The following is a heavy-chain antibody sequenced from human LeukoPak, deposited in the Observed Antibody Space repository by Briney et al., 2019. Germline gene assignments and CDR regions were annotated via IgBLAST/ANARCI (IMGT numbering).Heavy chain of an antibody. J-gene: IGHJ4*02. Sequence: PGGSLRLSCAASGFTVSTNYMSWVRQAPGKGLEWVSIIYSGGSTYYADSVKGRFTISRDNSKNTVYPQMSSLRAEDTAVYYCVKDLRGSYTFEYWGQGILVTVSS. CDR1: GFTVSTNY. CDR2: IYSGGST. CDR3: VKDLRGSYTFEY. V-gene: IGHV3-66*01. D-gene: IGHD1-26*01.